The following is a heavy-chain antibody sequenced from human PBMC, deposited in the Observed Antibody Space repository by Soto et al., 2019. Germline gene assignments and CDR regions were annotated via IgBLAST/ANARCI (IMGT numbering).Heavy chain of an antibody. CDR1: GYTLTELS. J-gene: IGHJ6*03. CDR2: FDPEDGET. V-gene: IGHV1-24*01. CDR3: AKSNLGATKWVVYYYYMDV. D-gene: IGHD1-26*01. Sequence: ASVKVSCKVSGYTLTELSMHWARQAPGKGLEWMGGFDPEDGETIYADSVKGRFTISRDNSKNTLYLQMNSLRAEDTAVYYCAKSNLGATKWVVYYYYMDVWGKGTTVTVSS.